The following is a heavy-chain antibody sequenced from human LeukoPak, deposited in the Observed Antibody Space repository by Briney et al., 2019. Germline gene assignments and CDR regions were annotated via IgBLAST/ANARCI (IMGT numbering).Heavy chain of an antibody. Sequence: SETLSLTCTVSCGSISTYYWSWIGQPAGKGLEWIGRIYTSGSTNYNPSLKSRVTMSVDTSKNHFSLKLSSVTAADTAIYYCARVGKYYYDRTGAFDIWGQGTMVTVSS. J-gene: IGHJ3*02. D-gene: IGHD3-22*01. CDR3: ARVGKYYYDRTGAFDI. CDR1: CGSISTYY. CDR2: IYTSGST. V-gene: IGHV4-4*07.